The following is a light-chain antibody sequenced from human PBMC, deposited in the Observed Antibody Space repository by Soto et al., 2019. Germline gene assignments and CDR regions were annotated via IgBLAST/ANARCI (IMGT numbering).Light chain of an antibody. Sequence: DIQMTQSPSSLSASVGDRVTITCRASQTISPYLNWYQQKPGKAPKLLIYGASPLQSGVPSRFSGSGSGADFTLTISSLQPEDFATYYCQQSYSTLALTFGGGTKVEIK. CDR1: QTISPY. J-gene: IGKJ4*01. V-gene: IGKV1-39*01. CDR3: QQSYSTLALT. CDR2: GAS.